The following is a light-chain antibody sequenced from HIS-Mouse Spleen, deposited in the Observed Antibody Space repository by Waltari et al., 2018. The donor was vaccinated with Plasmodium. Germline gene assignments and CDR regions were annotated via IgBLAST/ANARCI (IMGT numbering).Light chain of an antibody. Sequence: SYELTQPPSVSVSPGQTARITCPAAALPKNSAYWYQQKSGQAPVLVIYEDSKRPSGIPERFSGSSSGTMATLTISGAQVEDEADYYCYSTDSSGNHRVFGGGTKLTVL. CDR2: EDS. CDR3: YSTDSSGNHRV. V-gene: IGLV3-10*01. J-gene: IGLJ3*02. CDR1: ALPKNS.